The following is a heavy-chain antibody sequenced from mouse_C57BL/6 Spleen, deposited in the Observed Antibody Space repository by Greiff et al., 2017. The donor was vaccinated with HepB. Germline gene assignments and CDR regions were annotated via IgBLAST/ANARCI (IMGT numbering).Heavy chain of an antibody. V-gene: IGHV14-4*01. CDR2: IDPENGDT. CDR3: THAYYYGSSYGYFDV. Sequence: VQLKQSGAELVRPGASVKLSCTASGFNIKDDYMHWVKQRPEQGLEWIGWIDPENGDTEYASKFQGKATITADTSSNTAYLQLSSLTSEDTAVYYCTHAYYYGSSYGYFDVWGTGTTVTVSS. J-gene: IGHJ1*03. D-gene: IGHD1-1*01. CDR1: GFNIKDDY.